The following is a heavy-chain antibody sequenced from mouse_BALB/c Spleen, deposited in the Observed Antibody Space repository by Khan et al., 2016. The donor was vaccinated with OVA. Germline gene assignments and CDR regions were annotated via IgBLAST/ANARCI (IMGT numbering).Heavy chain of an antibody. V-gene: IGHV5-6*01. D-gene: IGHD4-1*01. CDR1: GFTFSAYG. CDR3: ASHLTGSFAY. J-gene: IGHJ3*01. Sequence: EVELVESGGDLVRPGGSLKLSCAASGFTFSAYGMSWVRQSPDKRLEWVATISSDGSYTYYPDSLKGRFTISRDTAKSTLYLQMRSLKSEDTAMYYCASHLTGSFAYWAKGLWSLSLQ. CDR2: ISSDGSYT.